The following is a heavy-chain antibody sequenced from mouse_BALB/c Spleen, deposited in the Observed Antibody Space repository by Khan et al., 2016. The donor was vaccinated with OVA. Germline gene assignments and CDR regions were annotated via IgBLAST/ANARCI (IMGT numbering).Heavy chain of an antibody. CDR2: ISYSGST. CDR1: GYSITSGYG. J-gene: IGHJ2*01. V-gene: IGHV3-2*02. CDR3: ARTARIKY. D-gene: IGHD1-2*01. Sequence: EVQLQESGPGLVKPSPSLSLTCTVTGYSITSGYGWNWIRQFPGNKLEWMGYISYSGSTNYNPSLKNRISITRDTAKNQFFRQLNSVTTEDTATYYCARTARIKYWGQGTTLTVSS.